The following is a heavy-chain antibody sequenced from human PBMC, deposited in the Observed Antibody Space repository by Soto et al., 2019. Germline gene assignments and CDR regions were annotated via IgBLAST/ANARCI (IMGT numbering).Heavy chain of an antibody. D-gene: IGHD3-9*01. CDR3: AHRFDWYYFDY. Sequence: QITLKESGPPLVKPTQTLTLTCTFSGFSLSTSEVGVGWIRQPPGKALEWLALIYWDDDKRYSPSLKSRLTVTKDTSKNQVVLTMTNMDPLDTATYYCAHRFDWYYFDYWGHGTLVTVSS. J-gene: IGHJ4*01. CDR1: GFSLSTSEVG. V-gene: IGHV2-5*02. CDR2: IYWDDDK.